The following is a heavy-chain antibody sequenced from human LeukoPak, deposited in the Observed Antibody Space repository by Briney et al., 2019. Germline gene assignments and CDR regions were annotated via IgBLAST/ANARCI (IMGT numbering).Heavy chain of an antibody. CDR2: ISDDGTIK. CDR1: GFTFSSYV. Sequence: GGSLRLSCAASGFTFSSYVIHWVRQAPGKGLEWVTLISDDGTIKYYADSVKGRFTISRDNSKNTLYLQMNSLTSDDTAVYYCAKDRYSYAFEYSDSWGQGTLVTVSS. V-gene: IGHV3-30-3*02. D-gene: IGHD5-18*01. CDR3: AKDRYSYAFEYSDS. J-gene: IGHJ4*02.